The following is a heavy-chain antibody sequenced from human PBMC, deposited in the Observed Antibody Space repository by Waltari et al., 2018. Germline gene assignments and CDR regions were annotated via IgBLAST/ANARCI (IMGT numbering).Heavy chain of an antibody. D-gene: IGHD2-15*01. V-gene: IGHV1-3*01. CDR2: INAGKGNT. Sequence: QVQLVQSGAEVKKPGASVKVSCKASGYTFTSYAMHWVRQAPGQRLEWMGWINAGKGNTKYSQKFQGRVTITRDTSASTAYMELSSLRSEDTAVYYCARLRSGGSCYCFDYWGQGTLVTVSS. CDR3: ARLRSGGSCYCFDY. CDR1: GYTFTSYA. J-gene: IGHJ4*02.